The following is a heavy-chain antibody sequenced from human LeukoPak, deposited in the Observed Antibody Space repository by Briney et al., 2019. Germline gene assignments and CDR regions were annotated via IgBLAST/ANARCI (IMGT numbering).Heavy chain of an antibody. CDR2: IIPIFGTA. Sequence: SVKVSCKASGGTFSSYAISWVRQASGQGLEWMGGIIPIFGTANYAQKFQGRVTITTDESTSTAYMELSSLRAEDTAGYYCARVRRGYSGYDSGDYFDYWGQGTLVTVSS. CDR1: GGTFSSYA. V-gene: IGHV1-69*05. CDR3: ARVRRGYSGYDSGDYFDY. D-gene: IGHD5-12*01. J-gene: IGHJ4*02.